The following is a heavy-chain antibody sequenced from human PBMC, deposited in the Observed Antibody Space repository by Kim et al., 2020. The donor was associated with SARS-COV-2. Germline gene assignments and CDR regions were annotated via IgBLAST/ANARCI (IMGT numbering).Heavy chain of an antibody. J-gene: IGHJ6*02. D-gene: IGHD3-10*01. CDR3: ARDLMVRGVIITSRYYYYYGMDV. Sequence: ASVKVSCKASGYTFTSYGISWVRQAPGQGLEWMGWISAYNGNTNYAQKLQGRVTMTTDTSTSTAYMELRSLRSDDTAVYYCARDLMVRGVIITSRYYYYYGMDVWGQGTTVTVSS. CDR1: GYTFTSYG. CDR2: ISAYNGNT. V-gene: IGHV1-18*04.